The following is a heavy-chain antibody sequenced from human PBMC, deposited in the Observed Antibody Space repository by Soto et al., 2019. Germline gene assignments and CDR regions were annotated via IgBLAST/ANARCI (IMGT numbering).Heavy chain of an antibody. CDR2: ISAYNGNT. CDR3: ARDKVEGSGWHNVAFAI. V-gene: IGHV1-18*01. D-gene: IGHD6-19*01. Sequence: ASVKVSCKASGYTFTSYGMSWVLQAPGQGLEWMGWISAYNGNTNYAQKLQGRVTMTTDTSTSTAYMELRSLRSDDTAVYYCARDKVEGSGWHNVAFAIRAQGTMDTVSS. CDR1: GYTFTSYG. J-gene: IGHJ3*02.